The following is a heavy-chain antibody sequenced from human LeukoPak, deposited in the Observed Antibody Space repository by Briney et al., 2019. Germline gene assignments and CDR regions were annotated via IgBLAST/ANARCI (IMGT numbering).Heavy chain of an antibody. CDR3: ARALYSSGSSSGY. J-gene: IGHJ4*02. D-gene: IGHD6-19*01. V-gene: IGHV3-7*03. CDR1: RFTFSTSW. CDR2: IKYDGTME. Sequence: GGSLRLSCVASRFTFSTSWMTWVRQAPGKGLEFVAGIKYDGTMESYVDSVKGRFTISRDNAKNSLYLQMNSLRAEDTALYYCARALYSSGSSSGYWGQGTLVTVSS.